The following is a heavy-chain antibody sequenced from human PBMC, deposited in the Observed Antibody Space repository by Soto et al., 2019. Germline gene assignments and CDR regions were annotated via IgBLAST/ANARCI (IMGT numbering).Heavy chain of an antibody. CDR1: GFTFSSYG. Sequence: GGSLRLSCAASGFTFSSYGMHWVRQAPGKGLEWVAVIWYDGSNKYYADSVKGRFTISRDNSKNTLYLQMNSLRAEDTAVYYCARDVRGTIFGVAIHYGMDVWGQGTTVTVSS. V-gene: IGHV3-33*01. CDR2: IWYDGSNK. J-gene: IGHJ6*02. D-gene: IGHD3-3*01. CDR3: ARDVRGTIFGVAIHYGMDV.